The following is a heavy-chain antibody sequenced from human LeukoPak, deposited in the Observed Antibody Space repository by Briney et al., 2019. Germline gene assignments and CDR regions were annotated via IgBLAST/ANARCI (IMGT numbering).Heavy chain of an antibody. CDR1: GFTFSSYG. D-gene: IGHD2-2*01. CDR2: IWYDGSNK. Sequence: GRSLRLSCAASGFTFSSYGMHWVRQAPGKGLEWVAVIWYDGSNKYYADSVKGRFTISRDNSKNTLYLQMNSLRAEDTAVYYCAGDSCSSTSCYGGYSFDYWGQGTLVTVSS. V-gene: IGHV3-33*01. CDR3: AGDSCSSTSCYGGYSFDY. J-gene: IGHJ4*02.